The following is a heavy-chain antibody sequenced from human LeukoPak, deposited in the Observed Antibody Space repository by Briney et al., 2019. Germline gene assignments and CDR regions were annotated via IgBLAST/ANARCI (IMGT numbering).Heavy chain of an antibody. CDR1: GFTLSSYG. J-gene: IGHJ4*02. D-gene: IGHD6-13*01. CDR3: ARDSSSGRIDY. CDR2: IWYDGSNK. V-gene: IGHV3-33*01. Sequence: GGSLRLSCAASGFTLSSYGMHWVRQAPGKGLEWVAVIWYDGSNKYYADSVKGRFTISRDNSKNTLYLQMDSLRAEDTAVYYCARDSSSGRIDYWGQGTLVTVSS.